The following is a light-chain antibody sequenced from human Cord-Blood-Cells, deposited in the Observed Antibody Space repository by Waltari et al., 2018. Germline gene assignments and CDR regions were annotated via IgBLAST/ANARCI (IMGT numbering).Light chain of an antibody. V-gene: IGKV4-1*01. CDR2: WAS. J-gene: IGKJ1*01. Sequence: DIVMTQSPDSLAVSLGERATINRKSSQSVLYSSTNKNYLAWYQQKPGQPPKLLIYWASTRESGVPDRFSGSGSGTDFTLTISSLQAEDVAVYYCQQYYSTPRTFGQGTKVEIK. CDR3: QQYYSTPRT. CDR1: QSVLYSSTNKNY.